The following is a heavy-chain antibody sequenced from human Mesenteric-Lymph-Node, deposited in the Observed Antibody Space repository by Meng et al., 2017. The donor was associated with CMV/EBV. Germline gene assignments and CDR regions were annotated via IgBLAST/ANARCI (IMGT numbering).Heavy chain of an antibody. V-gene: IGHV3-30*02. CDR2: IKYDGSKK. CDR1: GFFFTNFG. Sequence: GESLKISCAASGFFFTNFGMHWVRQAPGKGLEWVTFIKYDGSKKYYADSVKGRFTISRDNSKKTLYLQMDSLRREDTAVYYCAKDFSSGNYGDYLLNSWGQGTLVTVSS. D-gene: IGHD4-17*01. CDR3: AKDFSSGNYGDYLLNS. J-gene: IGHJ4*02.